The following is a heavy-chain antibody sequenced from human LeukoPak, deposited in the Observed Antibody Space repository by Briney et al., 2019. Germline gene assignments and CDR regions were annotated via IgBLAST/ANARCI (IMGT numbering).Heavy chain of an antibody. D-gene: IGHD3-22*01. Sequence: PGGSLRLSCAASGFTFSSYGMHWVRQAPGKGLEWVAFIRYDGSNKYYADSVKGRFTISRDNSKNTLSLQMNSLRVDDTAVYYCASKWVTYYYNSSYYHYPTDVFDIWGQGTMVTVSS. CDR3: ASKWVTYYYNSSYYHYPTDVFDI. V-gene: IGHV3-30*02. J-gene: IGHJ3*02. CDR1: GFTFSSYG. CDR2: IRYDGSNK.